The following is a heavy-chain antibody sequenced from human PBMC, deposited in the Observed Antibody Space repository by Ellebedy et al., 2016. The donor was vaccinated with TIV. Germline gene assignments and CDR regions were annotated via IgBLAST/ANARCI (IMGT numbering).Heavy chain of an antibody. CDR1: GFTFTNHA. D-gene: IGHD3-10*01. V-gene: IGHV3-30-3*01. CDR2: IAYDGSNK. Sequence: GESLKISXAASGFTFTNHAMHWVRQAPGKGLEWVAVIAYDGSNKFYADSVRGRFTISRDNSKDTVYLQMNSLRPEDTAVYYCARASGSGTYTYYYYALDVWGQGTTVTVSS. J-gene: IGHJ6*02. CDR3: ARASGSGTYTYYYYALDV.